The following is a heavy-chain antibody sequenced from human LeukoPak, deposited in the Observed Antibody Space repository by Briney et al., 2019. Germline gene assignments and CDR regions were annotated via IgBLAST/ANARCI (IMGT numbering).Heavy chain of an antibody. CDR2: INAGNGNT. V-gene: IGHV1-3*01. J-gene: IGHJ5*02. Sequence: ASVNVSCKASGYTFTSYAMHWVRQAPGQRLEWMGWINAGNGNTKYSQKFQGRVTITRDTSASTAYMELSSLRSEDTAVYYCAGVLLWLGESNWFDPWGQGTLVTVSS. CDR3: AGVLLWLGESNWFDP. CDR1: GYTFTSYA. D-gene: IGHD3-10*01.